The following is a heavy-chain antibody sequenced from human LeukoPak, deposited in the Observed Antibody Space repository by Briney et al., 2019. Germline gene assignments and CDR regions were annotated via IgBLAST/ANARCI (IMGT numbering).Heavy chain of an antibody. D-gene: IGHD3-10*01. Sequence: KPSETLSLTCAVYGGSFSGYYWSWIRQPPGKGLEWIGEINHSGSTNYNPSLKSRVTISVDTSKNQFSLKLSSVTAADTAVYYCARRPLNAMVRGVRAAFDIWGQGTMVTVSS. CDR1: GGSFSGYY. CDR3: ARRPLNAMVRGVRAAFDI. J-gene: IGHJ3*02. CDR2: INHSGST. V-gene: IGHV4-34*01.